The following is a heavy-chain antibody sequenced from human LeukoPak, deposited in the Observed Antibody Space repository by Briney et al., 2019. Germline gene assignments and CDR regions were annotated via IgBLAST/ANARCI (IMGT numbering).Heavy chain of an antibody. CDR2: IYHSGST. Sequence: TASETLSLTCAVSGGSISSSNWWSWVRQPPGKGLEWIGEIYHSGSTNYNPSLKSRVTISVDKSKNQFSLKLSSVTAADTAVYYCARRRGGYEAYEEMDVWGKGTTVNVSS. V-gene: IGHV4-4*02. D-gene: IGHD5-12*01. J-gene: IGHJ6*04. CDR1: GGSISSSNW. CDR3: ARRRGGYEAYEEMDV.